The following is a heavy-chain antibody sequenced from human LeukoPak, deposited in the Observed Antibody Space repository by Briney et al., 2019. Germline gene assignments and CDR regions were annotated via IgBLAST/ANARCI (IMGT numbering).Heavy chain of an antibody. CDR3: ARSLRYCSGGSCYYYFDY. D-gene: IGHD2-15*01. Sequence: TSETLSLTCTVSGGSISSYYWSWIRQPPGKGLEWIGYIYYSGSTNYNPSLKSRVTISVDTSKNQFSLKLSSVTAADTAVYYCARSLRYCSGGSCYYYFDYWGQGTLVTVSS. J-gene: IGHJ4*02. CDR1: GGSISSYY. V-gene: IGHV4-59*01. CDR2: IYYSGST.